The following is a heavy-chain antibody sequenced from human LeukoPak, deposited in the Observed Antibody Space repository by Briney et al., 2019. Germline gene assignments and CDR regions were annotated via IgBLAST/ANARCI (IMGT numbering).Heavy chain of an antibody. CDR1: GAPISDYY. Sequence: SETLSLTCAISGAPISDYYWSWIRQSPGKGLEWIGVNSNSGSTSYNPSLKSRVAISRDTSKNQLSLNVSSVAAADTAVYYCARQAGRYSSGWYDRLPGYWGQGTLVTVSS. CDR3: ARQAGRYSSGWYDRLPGY. D-gene: IGHD6-19*01. CDR2: NSNSGST. J-gene: IGHJ4*02. V-gene: IGHV4-59*08.